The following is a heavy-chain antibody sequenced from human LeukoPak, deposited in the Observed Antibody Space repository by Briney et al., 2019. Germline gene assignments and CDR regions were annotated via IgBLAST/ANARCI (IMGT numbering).Heavy chain of an antibody. Sequence: GGSLRLSCAASGFTFSSYAMSWVRQAPGKGLEWVSAISGSGGSTYYADSVKGRFTISRDNSKNTLYLQMNSLRAEDTAVYYCAKALYIVVVPAATRPYYYGMDVWGQGTTVTVSS. J-gene: IGHJ6*02. CDR1: GFTFSSYA. D-gene: IGHD2-2*01. V-gene: IGHV3-23*01. CDR2: ISGSGGST. CDR3: AKALYIVVVPAATRPYYYGMDV.